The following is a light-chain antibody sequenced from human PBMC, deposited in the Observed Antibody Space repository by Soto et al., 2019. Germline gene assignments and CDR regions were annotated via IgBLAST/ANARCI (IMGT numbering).Light chain of an antibody. CDR1: QSVSSSH. Sequence: EIVLTQSPGTLSLSPGERATLSCRASQSVSSSHLAWYQQKPGQAPRLLISGASSRATGIPDRFTGSGSGTAFTLTISRLEPEDFAVYYCQQYGSSPRTFGQGTKVDIK. CDR2: GAS. V-gene: IGKV3-20*01. J-gene: IGKJ1*01. CDR3: QQYGSSPRT.